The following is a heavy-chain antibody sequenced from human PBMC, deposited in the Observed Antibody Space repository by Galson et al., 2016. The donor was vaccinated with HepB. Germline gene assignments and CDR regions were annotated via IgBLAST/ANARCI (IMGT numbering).Heavy chain of an antibody. CDR3: ARDSWDIVVVSPAMFTFDI. Sequence: SLRLSCAVSGFTFRSYWMSWVRQAPGRGLEWVANIKQDGSEKYYLDSVKGRFTISRDNAKNSLSLQMNSLRVEDTAVYYCARDSWDIVVVSPAMFTFDIWGRGTMVTVSS. CDR2: IKQDGSEK. CDR1: GFTFRSYW. J-gene: IGHJ3*02. V-gene: IGHV3-7*01. D-gene: IGHD2-2*01.